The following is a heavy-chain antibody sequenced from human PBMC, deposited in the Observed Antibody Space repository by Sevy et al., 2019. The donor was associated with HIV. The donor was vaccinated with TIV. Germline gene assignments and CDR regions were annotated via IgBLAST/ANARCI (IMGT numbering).Heavy chain of an antibody. Sequence: WGSLRLSCAASGFTFSNYAMSWVRQAPGKGLEWVSTFSFGCGKINYADSVKSRFTISRDNSKNTLYLQMNSLRAEDTALYYCAREGCSKPHDYWGQGTLVTVSS. CDR3: AREGCSKPHDY. D-gene: IGHD2-2*01. J-gene: IGHJ4*02. CDR1: GFTFSNYA. V-gene: IGHV3-23*01. CDR2: FSFGCGKI.